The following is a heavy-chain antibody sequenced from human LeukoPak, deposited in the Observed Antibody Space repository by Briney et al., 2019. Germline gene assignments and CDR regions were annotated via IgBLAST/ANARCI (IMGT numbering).Heavy chain of an antibody. CDR3: AREGYYYDSSALDY. J-gene: IGHJ4*02. V-gene: IGHV3-30-3*01. CDR1: GFTFSGYW. D-gene: IGHD3-22*01. CDR2: ISYDGSNK. Sequence: GGSLRLSCAASGFTFSGYWMHWVRQAPGKGLEWVAVISYDGSNKYYADSVKGRFTISRDNSKNTLYLQMNSLRAEDTAVYYCAREGYYYDSSALDYWGQGTLVTVSS.